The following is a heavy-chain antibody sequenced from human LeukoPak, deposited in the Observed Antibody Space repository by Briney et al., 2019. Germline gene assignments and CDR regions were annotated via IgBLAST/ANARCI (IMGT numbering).Heavy chain of an antibody. CDR3: ARRRYSSGYTSFDY. Sequence: GESLQISCKGSGYSFTSYWIGWVRQLPGKGLEWMGIIYPGDSDTRYSPSFQGQVTISADRSISTAYLQWSSLKASDTAMYYCARRRYSSGYTSFDYWGQGTLVTVSS. V-gene: IGHV5-51*01. J-gene: IGHJ4*02. D-gene: IGHD6-19*01. CDR2: IYPGDSDT. CDR1: GYSFTSYW.